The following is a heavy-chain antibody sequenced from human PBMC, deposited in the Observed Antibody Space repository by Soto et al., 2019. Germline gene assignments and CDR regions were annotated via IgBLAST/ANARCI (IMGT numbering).Heavy chain of an antibody. CDR2: IKQDGSEK. D-gene: IGHD3-22*01. J-gene: IGHJ4*02. CDR1: GFSFDSYW. Sequence: RLSCAASGFSFDSYWMSWVRQAPGKGLEWVANIKQDGSEKYYVDSVKGRFTISRDNAKNSVFLQMSSLRDDDTAVYYCAKDAPGSGWLSDYWGQGTLVTVSS. CDR3: AKDAPGSGWLSDY. V-gene: IGHV3-7*03.